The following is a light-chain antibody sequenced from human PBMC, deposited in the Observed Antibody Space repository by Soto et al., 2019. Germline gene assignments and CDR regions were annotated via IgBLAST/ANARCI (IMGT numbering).Light chain of an antibody. V-gene: IGLV2-14*01. J-gene: IGLJ1*01. CDR1: SSDVGAYNY. CDR3: SSYTTSSTDV. Sequence: QSALTHPASVSGYPGQSITISCTGASSDVGAYNYVAWCQQHPGKGPKLLIYDVSNRPSGFSSRFSGSKSGNTASLTISGLRAEDEADYFCSSYTTSSTDVFGTGNKVTVL. CDR2: DVS.